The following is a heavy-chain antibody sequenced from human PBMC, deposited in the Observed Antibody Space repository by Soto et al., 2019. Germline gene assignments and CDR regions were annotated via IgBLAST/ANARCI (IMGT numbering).Heavy chain of an antibody. Sequence: QLQLQESGPGLVKPSETLSLPCTVSGGSISSSGYYWGWIRQPPGKGLEWIGTIDYSGSTYYNPYLKSRVTISVAASKNQFSLKLGAVTAADTAVYYCAMQFSVYGDYGRYFDFWGQGTLVTVTP. J-gene: IGHJ4*02. CDR3: AMQFSVYGDYGRYFDF. CDR2: IDYSGST. V-gene: IGHV4-39*01. CDR1: GGSISSSGYY. D-gene: IGHD4-17*01.